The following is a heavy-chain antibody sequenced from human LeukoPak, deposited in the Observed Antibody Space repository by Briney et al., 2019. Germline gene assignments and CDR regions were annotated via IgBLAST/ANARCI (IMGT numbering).Heavy chain of an antibody. J-gene: IGHJ3*02. CDR1: GGSISSYY. CDR3: ARHAYYYDRSGAYEAFDI. D-gene: IGHD3-22*01. CDR2: MYYSGST. V-gene: IGHV4-59*08. Sequence: PSETLSLTCTVSGGSISSYYWSWIRQPPGKGLEWIGSMYYSGSTNYKPSLKSRVTISVDTSKNQFSLKLSSVTAADTAVYYCARHAYYYDRSGAYEAFDIWGQGTMVTVSS.